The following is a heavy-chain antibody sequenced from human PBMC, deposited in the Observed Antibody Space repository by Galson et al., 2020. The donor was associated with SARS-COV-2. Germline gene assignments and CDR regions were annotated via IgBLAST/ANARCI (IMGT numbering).Heavy chain of an antibody. CDR3: ARPGHSSSGITFDY. Sequence: ETSETLSLTCNVSGDSISSSSYYWGWNRQPPGKGLEWIGSIYYSGSTLYNPSLKSRLSISVDTSKNYFSLRLTSVTAADTAVYYCARPGHSSSGITFDYWVQGTLVTFSA. CDR1: GDSISSSSYY. D-gene: IGHD6-13*01. V-gene: IGHV4-39*01. CDR2: IYYSGST. J-gene: IGHJ4*02.